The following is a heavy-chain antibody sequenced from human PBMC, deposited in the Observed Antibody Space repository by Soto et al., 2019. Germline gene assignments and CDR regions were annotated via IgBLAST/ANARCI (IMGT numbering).Heavy chain of an antibody. Sequence: SETLSLTCTVSGGSISSYYWSWIRQPPGKGLEWIGYIYYSGSTNYNPSLKSRVTISVDTSKNQFSLKLSSVTAADTAVYYCARDGGYYDSSRNFDYWGQETLVTVS. J-gene: IGHJ4*02. V-gene: IGHV4-59*12. CDR3: ARDGGYYDSSRNFDY. D-gene: IGHD3-22*01. CDR2: IYYSGST. CDR1: GGSISSYY.